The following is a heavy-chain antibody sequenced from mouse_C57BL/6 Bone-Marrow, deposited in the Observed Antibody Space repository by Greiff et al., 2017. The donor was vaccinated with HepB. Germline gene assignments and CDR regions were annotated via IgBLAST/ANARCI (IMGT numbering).Heavy chain of an antibody. CDR1: GYTFTSYW. CDR2: IYPGNSDT. CDR3: TRGGVCWGNYVGWFAY. Sequence: VQLQQSGTVLARPGASVKMSCKTSGYTFTSYWMHWVKQRPGQGLEWIGAIYPGNSDTSYNQKFKGKAKLTAVTSASTAYLELSSLTNEDSAVYYCTRGGVCWGNYVGWFAYWGQGTLVTVSA. J-gene: IGHJ3*01. D-gene: IGHD2-1*01. V-gene: IGHV1-5*01.